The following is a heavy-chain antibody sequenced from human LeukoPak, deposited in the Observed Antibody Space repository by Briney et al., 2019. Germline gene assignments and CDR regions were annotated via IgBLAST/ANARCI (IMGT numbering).Heavy chain of an antibody. Sequence: PGGSLRLSCAASGFTFSTYAMSWVRQAPGKGLEWVSAISGSGGSTYYADSVKGRFTISRDNSKNTLYLQMNSLRAEDTAVYYCAREHYYDSSGYYSDTYNWFDPWGQGTLVTVSS. D-gene: IGHD3-22*01. CDR2: ISGSGGST. V-gene: IGHV3-23*01. CDR3: AREHYYDSSGYYSDTYNWFDP. CDR1: GFTFSTYA. J-gene: IGHJ5*02.